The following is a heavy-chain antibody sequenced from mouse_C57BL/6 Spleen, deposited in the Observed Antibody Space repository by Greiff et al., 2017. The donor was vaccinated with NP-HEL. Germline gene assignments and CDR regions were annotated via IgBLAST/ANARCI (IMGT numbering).Heavy chain of an antibody. D-gene: IGHD2-3*01. V-gene: IGHV1-59*01. CDR2: IDPSDSYT. Sequence: QVQLQQPGAELVRPGTSVKLSCKASGYTFTSYWMHWVKQRPGQGLEWIGVIDPSDSYTNYNQKFKGKATLTVDTSSSTAYMQLSSLTSEDSAVYYCAREADGSTFAYWGQGTLVTVSA. J-gene: IGHJ3*01. CDR1: GYTFTSYW. CDR3: AREADGSTFAY.